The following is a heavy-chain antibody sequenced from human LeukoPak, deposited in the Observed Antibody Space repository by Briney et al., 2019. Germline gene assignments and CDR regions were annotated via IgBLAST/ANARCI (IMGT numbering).Heavy chain of an antibody. Sequence: SETLSLTCTGSGGSISSYYWSWIRQPPGKGLEWIGYIYYSGSTNYNPSLKSRVTISVDTSKNQFSLKLSSVTAADTAVYYCARGGYSYDNWFDPWGQGTLVTVSS. D-gene: IGHD5-18*01. V-gene: IGHV4-59*01. CDR1: GGSISSYY. CDR3: ARGGYSYDNWFDP. J-gene: IGHJ5*02. CDR2: IYYSGST.